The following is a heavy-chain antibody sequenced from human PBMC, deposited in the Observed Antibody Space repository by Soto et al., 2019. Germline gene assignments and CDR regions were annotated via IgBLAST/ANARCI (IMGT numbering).Heavy chain of an antibody. Sequence: SVKVSCKASGGTFSSYAISWVRQAPGQGLEWMGGIIPIFGTANYAQKFQGRVTITADESTSTAYMELSSLRSEDTAVYYCARDVTPGNYDFWSGYYHHYYYYYGMDVWGQGTTVTVSS. D-gene: IGHD3-3*01. V-gene: IGHV1-69*13. CDR2: IIPIFGTA. CDR1: GGTFSSYA. J-gene: IGHJ6*02. CDR3: ARDVTPGNYDFWSGYYHHYYYYYGMDV.